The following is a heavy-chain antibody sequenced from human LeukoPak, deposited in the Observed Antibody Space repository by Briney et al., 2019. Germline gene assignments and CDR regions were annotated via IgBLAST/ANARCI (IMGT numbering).Heavy chain of an antibody. CDR3: ASEYSSSSGWFDP. V-gene: IGHV1-69*02. J-gene: IGHJ5*02. Sequence: GASVKVSCKASGGAFSSYTISWVRQAPGQGLEWMGRIIPILGIANYAQKFQGRVTTTADKSTSTAYMELSSLRSEDTAVYYCASEYSSSSGWFDPWGQGTLVTVSS. CDR2: IIPILGIA. CDR1: GGAFSSYT. D-gene: IGHD6-6*01.